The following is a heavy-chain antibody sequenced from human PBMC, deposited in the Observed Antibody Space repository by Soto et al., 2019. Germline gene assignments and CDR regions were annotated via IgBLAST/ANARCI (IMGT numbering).Heavy chain of an antibody. Sequence: SETLSLTCTVSGGSISSYYWSWIRQPPGKGLEWIGYIYYSGSTNYNPSLKSRVTISVDTSKNQFSLKLSSVTAADTAVYYCARLLDSNIRYYYYMDVWGKGTTVTVSS. CDR1: GGSISSYY. CDR3: ARLLDSNIRYYYYMDV. J-gene: IGHJ6*03. D-gene: IGHD2-15*01. CDR2: IYYSGST. V-gene: IGHV4-59*01.